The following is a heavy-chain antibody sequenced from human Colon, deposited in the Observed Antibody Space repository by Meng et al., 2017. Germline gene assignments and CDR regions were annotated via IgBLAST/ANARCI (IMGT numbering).Heavy chain of an antibody. V-gene: IGHV4-34*01. CDR1: VGSFIRYD. J-gene: IGHJ5*02. Sequence: HVHLHVWGTGLLEPTEHLSPTCAVYVGSFIRYDCGLIRKPPLKGLEWIVESNHSGITNYNLSLNTQDPISVDTATNQFSLKLSSVTAADTAVYYSARGRYSGYLPWGQGTLVTVSS. CDR3: ARGRYSGYLP. CDR2: SNHSGIT. D-gene: IGHD5-12*01.